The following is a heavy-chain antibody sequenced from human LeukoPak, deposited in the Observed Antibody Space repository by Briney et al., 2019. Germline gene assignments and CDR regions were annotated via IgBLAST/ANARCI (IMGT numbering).Heavy chain of an antibody. CDR3: ARHQPDCSSTSCYNRGHYYYGMDV. CDR1: GGSISSYY. V-gene: IGHV4-59*08. Sequence: PSETLSLTCTVSGGSISSYYWSWIRQPPGKGLEWIGYIYYSGSTNYNPSLKSRVTISVDTSKNQFSLKLSSVIAADTAVYYCARHQPDCSSTSCYNRGHYYYGMDVWGQGTTVTVSS. J-gene: IGHJ6*02. D-gene: IGHD2-2*02. CDR2: IYYSGST.